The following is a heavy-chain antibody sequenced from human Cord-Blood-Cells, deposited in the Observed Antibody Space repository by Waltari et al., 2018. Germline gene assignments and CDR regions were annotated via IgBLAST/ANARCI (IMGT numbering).Heavy chain of an antibody. D-gene: IGHD3-10*01. CDR2: IIPIFGTA. Sequence: QVPPVQAGAAVKKPGASVKVSCKASGSTFSSDALSWVRPAPGRGLDRTGGIIPIFGTANYAQKFQGRVTITADESTSTAYMELSSLRSEDTAVYYCARDRRFNYYGSGSYVIYYGMDVWGQGTTVTVSS. CDR3: ARDRRFNYYGSGSYVIYYGMDV. J-gene: IGHJ6*02. CDR1: GSTFSSDA. V-gene: IGHV1-69*01.